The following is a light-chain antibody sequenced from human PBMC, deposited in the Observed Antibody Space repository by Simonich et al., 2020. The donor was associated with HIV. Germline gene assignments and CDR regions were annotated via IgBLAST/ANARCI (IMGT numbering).Light chain of an antibody. CDR3: QQRSNWYT. J-gene: IGKJ2*01. Sequence: EIVRTQSPATLSLSPGERASLSCRASQSVSSYLAWYQQKHGLAPRLLIYDASNRATGIPARFSGSGSGTDFTLTISSLEPEDFAVYYCQQRSNWYTFGQGTKLEIK. V-gene: IGKV3-11*01. CDR1: QSVSSY. CDR2: DAS.